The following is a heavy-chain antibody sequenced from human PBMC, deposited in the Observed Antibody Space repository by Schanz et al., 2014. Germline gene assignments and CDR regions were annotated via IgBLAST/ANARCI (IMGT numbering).Heavy chain of an antibody. J-gene: IGHJ4*02. CDR3: ARPRFDYGEVDY. CDR1: GFDFNSYS. D-gene: IGHD4-17*01. CDR2: IWYDENNK. Sequence: VQLVESGGGLVKPGGSLRLSCEASGFDFNSYSMNWVRQAPGKGLEWVAVIWYDENNKYYADSVRGRFTISRDRFQNTLYLRMSSLRAEDTAVYYCARPRFDYGEVDYWGQGTLVTVSS. V-gene: IGHV3-33*08.